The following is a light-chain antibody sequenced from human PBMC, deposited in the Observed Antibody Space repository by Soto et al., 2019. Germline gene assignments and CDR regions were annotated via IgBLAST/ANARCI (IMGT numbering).Light chain of an antibody. J-gene: IGKJ1*01. V-gene: IGKV3-15*01. Sequence: EIVMTQSPATLSVSPGERATLSCRASQSVSSNLAWYQQKPGQAPRLLIYGASTRPTGIPARFSGSGSGTEFTLTISSLKSEDFAGYYCQQYNNWPPWTFGQGTKVEIK. CDR2: GAS. CDR3: QQYNNWPPWT. CDR1: QSVSSN.